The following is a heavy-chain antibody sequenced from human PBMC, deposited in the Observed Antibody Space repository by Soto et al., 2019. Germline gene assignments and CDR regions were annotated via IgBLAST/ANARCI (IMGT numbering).Heavy chain of an antibody. V-gene: IGHV1-18*04. CDR2: ISGYNGNT. Sequence: QVQLVQSGAEVKKPGASVKVSCKASGYTFTSYGVSWVRQAPGQALEWMGWISGYNGNTNYAQKLQGRVTMTTDTYTSTAYMDLRCLRSDDTAVSYCARAGKYYSCSGSRYYYDMDVWSEGTTLTITP. CDR3: ARAGKYYSCSGSRYYYDMDV. CDR1: GYTFTSYG. J-gene: IGHJ6*04. D-gene: IGHD3-10*01.